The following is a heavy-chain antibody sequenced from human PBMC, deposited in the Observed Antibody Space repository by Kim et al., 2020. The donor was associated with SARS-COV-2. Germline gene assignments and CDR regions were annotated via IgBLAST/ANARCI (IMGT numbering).Heavy chain of an antibody. D-gene: IGHD3-22*01. J-gene: IGHJ4*02. V-gene: IGHV3-21*01. CDR1: GFTFSSYS. CDR3: ARDRAYDSSGYYPDY. Sequence: GGSLRLSCAASGFTFSSYSMNWVRQAPGKGLEWVSSISSSSSYIYYADSVKGRFTISRDNAKNSLYQQMNSLRAEDTAVYYCARDRAYDSSGYYPDYWGQGTLVTVSS. CDR2: ISSSSSYI.